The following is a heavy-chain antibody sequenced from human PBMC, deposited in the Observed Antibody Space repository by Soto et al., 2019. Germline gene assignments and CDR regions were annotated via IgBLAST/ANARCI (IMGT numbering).Heavy chain of an antibody. Sequence: PGGSLRLSCAASGFTFSSYAMSWVRQAPGKGLEWVSAISGSGGSTYYADSVKGRFTISRDNSKNTLYLQMNSLRAEDTAVYYCAKSPHAYDYIWGSYFLASGGKDDLMTNWFAPWGQGTLVTVSS. J-gene: IGHJ5*02. CDR1: GFTFSSYA. CDR2: ISGSGGST. CDR3: AKSPHAYDYIWGSYFLASGGKDDLMTNWFAP. V-gene: IGHV3-23*01. D-gene: IGHD3-16*01.